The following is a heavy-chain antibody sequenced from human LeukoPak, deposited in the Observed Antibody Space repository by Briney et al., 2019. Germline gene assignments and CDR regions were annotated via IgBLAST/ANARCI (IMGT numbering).Heavy chain of an antibody. J-gene: IGHJ4*02. CDR1: GFTFSSYV. CDR2: ITASGGKT. D-gene: IGHD3-10*01. Sequence: GGSLRLSCAASGFTFSSYVMSWVRRAPGKGLEWVSGITASGGKTFHADSVKGRFAIPRDNSKNTLYLQMNSLRAEDTAVYYSARAWERMVRGVWGPDYWGQGTLVTVSS. V-gene: IGHV3-23*01. CDR3: ARAWERMVRGVWGPDY.